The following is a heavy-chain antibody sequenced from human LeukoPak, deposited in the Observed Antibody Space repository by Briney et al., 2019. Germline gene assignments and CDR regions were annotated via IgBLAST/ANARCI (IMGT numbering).Heavy chain of an antibody. D-gene: IGHD6-13*01. CDR3: AKARGSSWLDY. Sequence: GGSLRLSCAASGFTFSSYGMHWVRQAPGKGLEWVAVISYDGSNKYYADSVKGRFTISRDNSKNTLYLQMNSLRAEDTAVYYCAKARGSSWLDYRGQGTLVTVSS. V-gene: IGHV3-30*18. CDR1: GFTFSSYG. J-gene: IGHJ4*02. CDR2: ISYDGSNK.